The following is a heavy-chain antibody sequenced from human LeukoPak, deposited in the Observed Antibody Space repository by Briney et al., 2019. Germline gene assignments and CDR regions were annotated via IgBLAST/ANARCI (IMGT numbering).Heavy chain of an antibody. CDR2: INHSGST. V-gene: IGHV4-34*01. J-gene: IGHJ4*02. Sequence: KPSETLSLTCAVYGGSFSGYYWSWIRQPPGKGLEWIGEINHSGSTNYNPSLKSRVTISVDTSKNQFSLKLSSVTAADTAVYYCARLTPPSGYFDYWGQGTLVTVSS. D-gene: IGHD3-10*01. CDR3: ARLTPPSGYFDY. CDR1: GGSFSGYY.